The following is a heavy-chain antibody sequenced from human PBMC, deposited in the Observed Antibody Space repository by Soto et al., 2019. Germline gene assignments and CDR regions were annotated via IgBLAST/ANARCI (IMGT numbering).Heavy chain of an antibody. J-gene: IGHJ6*02. D-gene: IGHD6-6*01. CDR3: ARGVGSSYYYCYGMDV. V-gene: IGHV4-34*01. CDR1: GGSFSGYY. Sequence: SETLSLTCAVYGGSFSGYYWSWIRQPPGKGLEWIGEINHSGSTNYNPSLKSRVTISVDTSKNQFSLKLSSVTAADTAVYYCARGVGSSYYYCYGMDVWGQGTTVTVSS. CDR2: INHSGST.